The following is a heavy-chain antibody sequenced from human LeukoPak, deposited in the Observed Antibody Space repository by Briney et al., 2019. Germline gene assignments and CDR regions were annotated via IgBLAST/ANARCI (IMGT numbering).Heavy chain of an antibody. CDR1: GFTFSSYG. Sequence: PGGSLRLSCAASGFTFSSYGMHWVRQAPGKGLEWVAVIWYDGSNKYYADSVKGRFTISRDNSKNTLYLQMNSLRAEDPAVVYCAKAGYSYDHYKFEYWGEGTPVTASS. CDR2: IWYDGSNK. J-gene: IGHJ4*02. V-gene: IGHV3-33*06. CDR3: AKAGYSYDHYKFEY. D-gene: IGHD5-18*01.